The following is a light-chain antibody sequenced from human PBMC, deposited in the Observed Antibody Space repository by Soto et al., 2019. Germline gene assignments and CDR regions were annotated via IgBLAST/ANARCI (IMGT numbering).Light chain of an antibody. V-gene: IGKV1-5*01. CDR1: QSISSW. J-gene: IGKJ1*01. CDR3: QQYNSYSGT. Sequence: DIQLTQSPSTLSASVGDRVTITSRASQSISSWLAWYQQKPGKAPKLLIYDASSLESGVPSRFSGSGSGTEFTLTISSLQPDDFATYYCQQYNSYSGTFGQGTKVE. CDR2: DAS.